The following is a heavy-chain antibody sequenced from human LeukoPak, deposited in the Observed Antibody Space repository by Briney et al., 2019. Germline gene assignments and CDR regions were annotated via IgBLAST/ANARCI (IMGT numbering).Heavy chain of an antibody. V-gene: IGHV1-69*13. CDR3: ARDIGYYDSSGQYDY. Sequence: ASVKVSCKASGGTFSSYAISWVRQAPGQGLEWMGGIIPIFGTANYAQKFQDRVTITADESTSTAYMELSSPRSEDTAVYYCARDIGYYDSSGQYDYWGQGTLVTVSS. J-gene: IGHJ4*02. CDR1: GGTFSSYA. CDR2: IIPIFGTA. D-gene: IGHD3-22*01.